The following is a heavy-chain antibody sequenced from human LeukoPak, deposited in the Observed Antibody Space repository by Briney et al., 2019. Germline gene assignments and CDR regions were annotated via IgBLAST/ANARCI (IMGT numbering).Heavy chain of an antibody. Sequence: HPGGSLRLSCAVSGLTLSNYGMSWVRQAPGKGGEWGAGISDSGGSTNYADSVKGRFTIYRENPKNSVYRQMNSLRAQDTAVYFCAKRGIVIRAVIIVGFHKEAYYFDYWGQGALVTVSS. CDR2: ISDSGGST. CDR3: AKRGIVIRAVIIVGFHKEAYYFDY. CDR1: GLTLSNYG. J-gene: IGHJ4*02. D-gene: IGHD3-10*01. V-gene: IGHV3-23*01.